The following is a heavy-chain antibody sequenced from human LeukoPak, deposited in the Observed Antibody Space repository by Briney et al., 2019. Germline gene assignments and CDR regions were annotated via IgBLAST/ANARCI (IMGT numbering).Heavy chain of an antibody. CDR2: IYTGGSP. CDR3: VPLTDGSVDQ. Sequence: GGSLRLSCAASTFTVSTNYMTWVRQAPGKGLEWVSMIYTGGSPYYADSVKGRFTISRDKSKNTLNLQMNSLRVEDTAVYYCVPLTDGSVDQWGQGTLVTVSS. J-gene: IGHJ4*02. V-gene: IGHV3-66*01. CDR1: TFTVSTNY. D-gene: IGHD3-10*01.